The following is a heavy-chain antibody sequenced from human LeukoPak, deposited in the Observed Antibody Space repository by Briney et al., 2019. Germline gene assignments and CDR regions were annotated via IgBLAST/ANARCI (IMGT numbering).Heavy chain of an antibody. CDR2: ISSSSSYI. D-gene: IGHD5-18*01. Sequence: GGSLRLPCAASGFTFNNYAMNWVRQAPGKGLEWVSAISSSSSYIYYVDSVKGRFTISRDNAKNTLYLQMNSLRAEDTAVYYCARAIAPTYTYGKVDYWGQGTLVTVSS. V-gene: IGHV3-21*01. CDR3: ARAIAPTYTYGKVDY. CDR1: GFTFNNYA. J-gene: IGHJ4*02.